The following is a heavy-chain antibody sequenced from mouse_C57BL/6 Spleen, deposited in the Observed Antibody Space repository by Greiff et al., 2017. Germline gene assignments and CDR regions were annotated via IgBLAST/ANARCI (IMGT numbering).Heavy chain of an antibody. Sequence: EVQLQESGPGLVKPSQSLSLTCSVTGYSITSGYYWNWIRQFPGNKLEWMGYISYDGSNNYNPSLKNRISITRDTSKNQFFLKLNSVTTEDTATYYCARSGLLRLYAMDYWGQGTSVTVSS. CDR1: GYSITSGYY. CDR2: ISYDGSN. J-gene: IGHJ4*01. V-gene: IGHV3-6*01. D-gene: IGHD2-3*01. CDR3: ARSGLLRLYAMDY.